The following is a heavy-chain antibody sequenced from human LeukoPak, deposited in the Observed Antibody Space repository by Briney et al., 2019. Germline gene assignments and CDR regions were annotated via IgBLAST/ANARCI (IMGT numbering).Heavy chain of an antibody. V-gene: IGHV3-21*01. D-gene: IGHD3-22*01. J-gene: IGHJ4*02. CDR3: AISPPAYYYDSSGYYYYI. CDR1: GFTFSSYS. Sequence: PGGSLRLSCAASGFTFSSYSMNWVRQAPGKGLEWVSSISSSSSYIYYADSVKGRFTISRDNAKNSLYLQMNSLRAEDTAVYYCAISPPAYYYDSSGYYYYIWGQGTLVTVSS. CDR2: ISSSSSYI.